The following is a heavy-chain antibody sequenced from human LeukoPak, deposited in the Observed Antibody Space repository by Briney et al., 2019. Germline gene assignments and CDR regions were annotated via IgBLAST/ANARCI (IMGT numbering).Heavy chain of an antibody. J-gene: IGHJ4*02. V-gene: IGHV1-18*01. CDR2: ISAYNGNT. Sequence: ASVKVSCKAPGYIFTSYGISWVRQAPGQGLEWMGWISAYNGNTNYAQKLQGRVTMTTDTSTSTAYMELRSLRSDDTAVYYCARGMDGGYSTYFDYWGQGTLVTVSS. CDR1: GYIFTSYG. CDR3: ARGMDGGYSTYFDY. D-gene: IGHD2-21*01.